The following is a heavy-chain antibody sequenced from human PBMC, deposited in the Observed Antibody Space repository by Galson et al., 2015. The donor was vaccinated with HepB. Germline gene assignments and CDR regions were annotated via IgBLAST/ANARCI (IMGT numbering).Heavy chain of an antibody. CDR3: AGASCDCSSTSCYVCLNYYGLYV. D-gene: IGHD2-2*01. CDR2: IIPIFGIV. V-gene: IGHV1-69*10. Sequence: SVKVSCKASGGTFSSYAISWVRQAPGQGLEWMGGIIPIFGIVNFAQKFKGRVTITADKSTSTAYMELSSLRSEDTAVYYCAGASCDCSSTSCYVCLNYYGLYVWGQGITVTVSS. CDR1: GGTFSSYA. J-gene: IGHJ6*02.